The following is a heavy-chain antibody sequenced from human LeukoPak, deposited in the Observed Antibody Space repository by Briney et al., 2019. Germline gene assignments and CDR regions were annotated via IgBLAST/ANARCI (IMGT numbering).Heavy chain of an antibody. CDR3: AKQVVVVAASFDY. D-gene: IGHD2-15*01. V-gene: IGHV3-7*03. CDR1: GFTFNNYW. CDR2: IKQDGSEK. J-gene: IGHJ4*02. Sequence: GGSLRLSCAASGFTFNNYWMSWVRQAPGKGLEWVANIKQDGSEKYYVDSVKSRFTVSRDNAKNSLFLQMNSLRAEDTAVYYCAKQVVVVAASFDYWGQGTLVTVSS.